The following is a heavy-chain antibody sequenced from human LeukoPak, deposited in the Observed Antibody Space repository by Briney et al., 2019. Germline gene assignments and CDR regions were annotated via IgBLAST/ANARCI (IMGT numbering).Heavy chain of an antibody. D-gene: IGHD2-2*01. CDR3: ARRLTQYDCFDP. V-gene: IGHV6-1*01. Sequence: SQTLSLTCAISGDSVSSNSVTWNWIRQSPSRGLQWLGRTYYRSTWYNDYAVSVKGRITVNPDTSKNQFSLRLNSVTPEDTAVYYCARRLTQYDCFDPWGQGILVTVSS. J-gene: IGHJ5*02. CDR2: TYYRSTWYN. CDR1: GDSVSSNSVT.